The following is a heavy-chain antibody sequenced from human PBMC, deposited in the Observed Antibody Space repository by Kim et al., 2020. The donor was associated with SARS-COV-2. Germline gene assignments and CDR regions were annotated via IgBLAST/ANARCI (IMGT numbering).Heavy chain of an antibody. CDR3: AKDRYCSSTSCYRDNYY. V-gene: IGHV3-30*18. CDR2: ISYDGSNK. Sequence: GGSLRLSCAASGFTFSSYGMHWVRQAPGKGLEWVAVISYDGSNKYYADSVKGRFTISRDNSKNTLYLQMNSLRAEDTAVYYCAKDRYCSSTSCYRDNYY. D-gene: IGHD2-2*01. CDR1: GFTFSSYG. J-gene: IGHJ6*01.